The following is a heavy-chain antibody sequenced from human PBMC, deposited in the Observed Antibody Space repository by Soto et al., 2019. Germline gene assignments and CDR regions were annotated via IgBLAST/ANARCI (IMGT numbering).Heavy chain of an antibody. CDR1: GFTLSTYW. Sequence: EVQLVDSGGDLVQPGGSLRLSCAASGFTLSTYWMTWVRQAPGKGLEWVANIDPDGSQKYYVDSVKGRFTISRDNAKNSLYLQMNSLRAEDTAVYYCARDMGPSGAYGYWGQGTLVTVSS. J-gene: IGHJ4*02. D-gene: IGHD1-26*01. V-gene: IGHV3-7*03. CDR3: ARDMGPSGAYGY. CDR2: IDPDGSQK.